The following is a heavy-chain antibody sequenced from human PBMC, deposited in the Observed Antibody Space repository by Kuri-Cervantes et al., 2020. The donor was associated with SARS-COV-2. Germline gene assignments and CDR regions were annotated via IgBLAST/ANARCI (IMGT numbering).Heavy chain of an antibody. CDR1: GFTFSSYG. J-gene: IGHJ6*02. CDR3: ARDPTAGRLRYFDWFSSGPSNYYGMDV. V-gene: IGHV3-30*03. D-gene: IGHD3-9*01. Sequence: LSLTCAASGFTFSSYGMHWVRQAPGKGLEWVAVISYDGSNKYYADSMKGRFTISRDNAKNSLYLQMNSLRAEDTAVYYCARDPTAGRLRYFDWFSSGPSNYYGMDVWGQGTTVTVSS. CDR2: ISYDGSNK.